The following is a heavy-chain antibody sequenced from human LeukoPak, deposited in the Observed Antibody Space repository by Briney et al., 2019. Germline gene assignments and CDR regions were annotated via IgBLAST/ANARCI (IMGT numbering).Heavy chain of an antibody. V-gene: IGHV4-59*08. CDR2: IYYSGST. J-gene: IGHJ2*01. CDR3: ARQSCSGGSCYPRPYWYFDL. D-gene: IGHD2-15*01. Sequence: PSETLSLTCTVSGGSISSYYWSWIRQPPGKGLEWIGYIYYSGSTNYNPSLKGRVTISVDTSKNQFSLKLSSVTAADTAVYYCARQSCSGGSCYPRPYWYFDLWGRGTLVTVSS. CDR1: GGSISSYY.